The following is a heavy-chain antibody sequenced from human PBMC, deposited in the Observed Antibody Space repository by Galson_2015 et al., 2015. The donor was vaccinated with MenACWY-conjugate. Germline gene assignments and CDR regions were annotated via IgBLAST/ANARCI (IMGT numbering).Heavy chain of an antibody. CDR3: AKVAGYCSDDTCYSDY. V-gene: IGHV3-23*01. Sequence: LRLSCAASGFTFSSFAMSWVRQAPGKGLEWVSALSDSGGHTHYPDSREGRVTHSRDNSMRTLYLQMNSLRAEDTAVYYCAKVAGYCSDDTCYSDYWGQGTLVTVSS. D-gene: IGHD2-15*01. CDR2: LSDSGGHT. J-gene: IGHJ4*02. CDR1: GFTFSSFA.